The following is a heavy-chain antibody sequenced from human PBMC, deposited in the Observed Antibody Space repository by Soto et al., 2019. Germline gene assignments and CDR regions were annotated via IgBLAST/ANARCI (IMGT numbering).Heavy chain of an antibody. Sequence: GGSLRLSCAASGFTFSSCWMHWVRQAPGKGLVWVSRINGDGSSTNYADFVKGRFAISRDNAKNTLYLQMNSLRVEDTAVYYCSRVGGSTWHWGQGTLVTV. CDR3: SRVGGSTWH. CDR2: INGDGSST. CDR1: GFTFSSCW. D-gene: IGHD1-26*01. V-gene: IGHV3-74*01. J-gene: IGHJ4*02.